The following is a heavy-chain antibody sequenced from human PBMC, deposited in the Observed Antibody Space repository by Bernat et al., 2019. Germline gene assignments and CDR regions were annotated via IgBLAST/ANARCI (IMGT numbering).Heavy chain of an antibody. V-gene: IGHV4-39*01. Sequence: QPQLQESGPGLVKPSETLSLTFTVSCGSISSSSYYWGWIRQPPGKGLEWIGSIYYSGSTYYNPSLKSRVTISVDTSKNQFSLKLSSVTAADTAVYYCASGTAAGRQYYFDYWGQGTLVTVSS. CDR2: IYYSGST. J-gene: IGHJ4*02. CDR1: CGSISSSSYY. CDR3: ASGTAAGRQYYFDY. D-gene: IGHD6-13*01.